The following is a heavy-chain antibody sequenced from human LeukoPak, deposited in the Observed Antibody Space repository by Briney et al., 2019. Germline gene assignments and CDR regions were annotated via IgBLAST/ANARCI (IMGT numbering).Heavy chain of an antibody. CDR1: GFTFNDYA. J-gene: IGHJ3*02. Sequence: GGSLRLSCEGSGFTFNDYAVSWVRQAPGKGLEWVSSISSSSSYIYYADSVKGRFTISRDNAKNSLYLQMNSLRAEDTAVYYCARLSGHDAFDIWGQGTMVTVSS. V-gene: IGHV3-21*01. CDR2: ISSSSSYI. CDR3: ARLSGHDAFDI.